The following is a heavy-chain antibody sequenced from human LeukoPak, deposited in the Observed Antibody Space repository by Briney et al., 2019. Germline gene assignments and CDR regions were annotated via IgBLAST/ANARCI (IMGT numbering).Heavy chain of an antibody. CDR1: GRSISSGDYY. J-gene: IGHJ4*02. D-gene: IGHD3-10*01. CDR2: IYYSGST. CDR3: AVWGIGSGSYDY. Sequence: PSETLSLTCAVYGRSISSGDYYWSWIRQPPGKGLEWIGYIYYSGSTYYNPSLKSRVTISVDTSKNQFSLKLSSVTAADTAVYYCAVWGIGSGSYDYWGQGTLVTVSS. V-gene: IGHV4-30-4*01.